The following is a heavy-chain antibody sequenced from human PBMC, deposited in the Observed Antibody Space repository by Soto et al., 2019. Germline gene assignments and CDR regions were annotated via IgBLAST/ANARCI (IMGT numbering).Heavy chain of an antibody. D-gene: IGHD6-19*01. CDR2: IYYSGST. Sequence: QVQLQESGPGLVKPSETLSLTCTVSGGSISSYYWSWIRQPPGKGLEWIGYIYYSGSTNYNPSLKSRVTISVDTSKNPFSLKLSSVTAADTAVYYCARVDLLGSGFKYYYYYGMDVWGQGTTVTVSS. V-gene: IGHV4-59*01. J-gene: IGHJ6*02. CDR3: ARVDLLGSGFKYYYYYGMDV. CDR1: GGSISSYY.